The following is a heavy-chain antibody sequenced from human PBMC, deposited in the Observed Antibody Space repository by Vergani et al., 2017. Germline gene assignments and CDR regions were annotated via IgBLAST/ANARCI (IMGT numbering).Heavy chain of an antibody. D-gene: IGHD2-2*01. J-gene: IGHJ4*02. Sequence: EVQLLESGGGLVQPWGSLRLSCAASGFTFSSYAMSWVRQAPGKGLEWVSAISGSGGSTYYADSVKGRFTISRDNSKNTLYLQMNSLRAEDTAVYYCAKELSRDVSGYCSSTSCPIDYWGQGTLVTVSS. CDR1: GFTFSSYA. CDR2: ISGSGGST. V-gene: IGHV3-23*01. CDR3: AKELSRDVSGYCSSTSCPIDY.